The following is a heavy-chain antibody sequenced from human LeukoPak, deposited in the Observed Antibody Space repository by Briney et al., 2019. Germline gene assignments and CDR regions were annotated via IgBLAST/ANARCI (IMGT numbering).Heavy chain of an antibody. J-gene: IGHJ4*02. CDR2: IWYDGSTK. V-gene: IGHV3-33*01. Sequence: GGSLRLSCAASGFPFSSYGIHWVRQAPGKGLEWVAVIWYDGSTKYYADSVKGRFTISRDNSKNTLYLQMDSLRAEDTAVYFCARSQSSSLIDYWGLGTLVTVSS. CDR3: ARSQSSSLIDY. D-gene: IGHD6-13*01. CDR1: GFPFSSYG.